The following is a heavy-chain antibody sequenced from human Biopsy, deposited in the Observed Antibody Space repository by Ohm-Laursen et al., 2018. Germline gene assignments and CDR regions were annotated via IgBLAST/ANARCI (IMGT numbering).Heavy chain of an antibody. CDR3: ARNTGWYGDLYYFDY. CDR2: INPSGSTT. V-gene: IGHV1-46*01. CDR1: GYSFTSYY. J-gene: IGHJ4*02. D-gene: IGHD6-19*01. Sequence: ASVKVSCKASGYSFTSYYMHWVREAPGQRLEWMGMINPSGSTTSYLQIFQGRVTMTRDTSKSTVYMELSSLRSADTAVYFCARNTGWYGDLYYFDYWGQGTLVTVSS.